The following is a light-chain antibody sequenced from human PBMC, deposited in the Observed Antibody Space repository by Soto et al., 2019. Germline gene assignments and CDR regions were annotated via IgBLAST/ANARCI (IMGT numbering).Light chain of an antibody. CDR1: QSLLFSTNNKNY. CDR3: QQYLATPLT. J-gene: IGKJ4*02. V-gene: IGKV4-1*01. Sequence: DIVMTQSPDSLAVSPGERATFNCKSSQSLLFSTNNKNYLAWYQQKLGQPPKLLIYWASARDSGVPERFSGSGSETNFSRTISTVQAEEVAVYYCQQYLATPLTFGGGTKGDIK. CDR2: WAS.